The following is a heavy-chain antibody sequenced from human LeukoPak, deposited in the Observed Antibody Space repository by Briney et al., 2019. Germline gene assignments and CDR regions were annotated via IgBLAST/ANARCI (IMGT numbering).Heavy chain of an antibody. CDR1: GGSINNYF. D-gene: IGHD1-14*01. CDR3: ARFPGGAEYRHYYYMDV. V-gene: IGHV4-59*01. J-gene: IGHJ6*03. Sequence: PSETLSLTCTVSGGSINNYFWSWIRQPPGKGLEGIGYIYYSDSTNYNPSLKSRVTVSVDTSKNQFSLKLSSVTAADTAVYYCARFPGGAEYRHYYYMDVWGKGTTVTVSS. CDR2: IYYSDST.